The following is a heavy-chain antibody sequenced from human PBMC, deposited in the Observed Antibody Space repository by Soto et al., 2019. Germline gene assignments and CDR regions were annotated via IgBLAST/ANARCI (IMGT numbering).Heavy chain of an antibody. Sequence: PSETLSLTCAVSGYSISSGYYWGWIRQPPGKGLEWIGSIYHSGSTYYNPSPKSRVTISVDTSKNQFSLKLSSVTAADTAVYHCARDRIAARAFDYWGQGTLVTVS. CDR1: GYSISSGYY. V-gene: IGHV4-38-2*02. J-gene: IGHJ4*02. CDR3: ARDRIAARAFDY. CDR2: IYHSGST. D-gene: IGHD6-6*01.